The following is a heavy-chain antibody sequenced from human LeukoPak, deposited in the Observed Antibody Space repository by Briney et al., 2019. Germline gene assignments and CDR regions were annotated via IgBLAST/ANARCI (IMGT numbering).Heavy chain of an antibody. J-gene: IGHJ2*01. CDR3: AKPRYCSSTSCYWYFDL. CDR1: GFIFSIYA. CDR2: ICVSDDNT. Sequence: GGPRRLSCAASGFIFSIYAMSWVRQAPGKGIEWVSTICVSDDNTYYADSVKGRFTISRDNSRSTLYLQMNSLRAEDTAVYYCAKPRYCSSTSCYWYFDLLGRGTLVTVSS. V-gene: IGHV3-23*01. D-gene: IGHD2-2*01.